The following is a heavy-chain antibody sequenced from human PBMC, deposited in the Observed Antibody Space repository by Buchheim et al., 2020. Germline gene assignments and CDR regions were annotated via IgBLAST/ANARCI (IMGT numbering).Heavy chain of an antibody. V-gene: IGHV4-59*01. D-gene: IGHD2-21*01. Sequence: QVQLRESGPGLVKPSETLSLTCTVSGDSINNYYWSWIRQSPGKGLEWIGYVYYTGSPIYNPSLKSRVNILVDRSRNQLSLRLASVTAADTAVYCCGRLLAAGTFVVEHWGQGTL. CDR2: VYYTGSP. CDR3: GRLLAAGTFVVEH. CDR1: GDSINNYY. J-gene: IGHJ4*02.